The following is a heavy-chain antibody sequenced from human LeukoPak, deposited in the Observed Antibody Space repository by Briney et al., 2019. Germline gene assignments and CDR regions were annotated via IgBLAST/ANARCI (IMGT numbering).Heavy chain of an antibody. V-gene: IGHV3-23*01. D-gene: IGHD1-1*01. J-gene: IGHJ4*02. CDR3: GRDWKLDY. CDR1: GFTFNNYA. Sequence: GGSLRLSCAASGFTFNNYAMTWVRQAPGKGLEWVSAIGDNGGDTKYAVSVKGRFTISRDNSRSALYLQMNTLRVEDTAIYYCGRDWKLDYWGQGTLVTVSS. CDR2: IGDNGGDT.